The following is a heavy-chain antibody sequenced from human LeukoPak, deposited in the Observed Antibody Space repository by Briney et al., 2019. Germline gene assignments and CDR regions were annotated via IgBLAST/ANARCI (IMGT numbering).Heavy chain of an antibody. CDR3: ARDKAMARSYYFDY. CDR1: GFTFSSYW. D-gene: IGHD5-18*01. CDR2: INSDGSST. J-gene: IGHJ4*02. Sequence: PGGSLRLSCAASGFTFSSYWMHWVRHAPGKGLGWVSRINSDGSSTSYADSVKGRFTISRDNAKNTLYLQMNSLRAEDTAVYYCARDKAMARSYYFDYWGQGTLVTGSS. V-gene: IGHV3-74*01.